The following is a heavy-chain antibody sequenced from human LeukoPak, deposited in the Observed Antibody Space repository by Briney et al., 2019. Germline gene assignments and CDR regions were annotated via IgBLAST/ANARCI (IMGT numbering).Heavy chain of an antibody. V-gene: IGHV3-7*01. CDR3: VREAYDDFWSGSWRYYYYMDV. D-gene: IGHD3-3*01. Sequence: AGGSLRLSCAASGFTFSSYWMSWVRQAPGKGLEWVANIKKDGSEKFYVDSVKGRFTISRDNAKNSLYLQMSSLGAEDTAVYYCVREAYDDFWSGSWRYYYYMDVWGKGITVTVSS. CDR2: IKKDGSEK. J-gene: IGHJ6*03. CDR1: GFTFSSYW.